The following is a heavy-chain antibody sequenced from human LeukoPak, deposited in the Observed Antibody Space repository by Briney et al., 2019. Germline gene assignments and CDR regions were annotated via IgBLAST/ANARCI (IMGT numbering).Heavy chain of an antibody. D-gene: IGHD2-15*01. CDR2: IYYSGST. V-gene: IGHV4-4*02. J-gene: IGHJ6*03. CDR3: ARETSGIVVVVAATQDEYYMDV. CDR1: GFTFSNAW. Sequence: GSLRLSCAASGFTFSNAWMSWVRQPPGKGLEWIGSIYYSGSTYYNPSLKSRVTISVDTSKNQFSLKLSSVTAADTAVYYCARETSGIVVVVAATQDEYYMDVWGKGTTVTVSS.